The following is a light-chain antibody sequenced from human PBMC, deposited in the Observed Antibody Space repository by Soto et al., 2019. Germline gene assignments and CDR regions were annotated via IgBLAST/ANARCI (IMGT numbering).Light chain of an antibody. Sequence: QSVLTQSSSASASLGSSVKLTCTLSSGHSSYIIAWHQQQPGKAPRYLMKLEGSGSYNKGSEVPDRFSGSSSGADRYLTISNLQFEDEADYYCETWASNTRVFGGGTKVTVL. CDR2: LEGSGSY. CDR3: ETWASNTRV. V-gene: IGLV4-60*02. CDR1: SGHSSYI. J-gene: IGLJ3*02.